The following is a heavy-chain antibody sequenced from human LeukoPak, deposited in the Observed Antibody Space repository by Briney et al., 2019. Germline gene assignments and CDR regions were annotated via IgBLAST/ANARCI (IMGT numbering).Heavy chain of an antibody. V-gene: IGHV4-34*01. D-gene: IGHD3-16*02. CDR1: GGSFSGYY. CDR3: ARGYDYVWGSYRFYFDY. Sequence: SETLSLTCAVYGGSFSGYYWSWIRQPPGKGLEWIGEINHSGSTNYNLSLKSRVTISVDTSKNQFSLKLSSVTAADTAVYYCARGYDYVWGSYRFYFDYWGQGTLVTVSS. J-gene: IGHJ4*02. CDR2: INHSGST.